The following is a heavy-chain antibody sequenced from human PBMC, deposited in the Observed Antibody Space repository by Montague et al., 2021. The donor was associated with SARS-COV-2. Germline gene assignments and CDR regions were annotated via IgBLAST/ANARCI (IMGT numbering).Heavy chain of an antibody. CDR3: ARDVSPSGLMDV. Sequence: SLRLSCAASGFTVSSNYMSWVRQAPGKGLEWVSVIYSGGSTYYADSVKGRFTISRDKSKNTLYLHMNSLRAEDTAVYYCARDVSPSGLMDVWGQGTTVTVSS. CDR1: GFTVSSNY. CDR2: IYSGGST. J-gene: IGHJ6*02. V-gene: IGHV3-53*01. D-gene: IGHD6-25*01.